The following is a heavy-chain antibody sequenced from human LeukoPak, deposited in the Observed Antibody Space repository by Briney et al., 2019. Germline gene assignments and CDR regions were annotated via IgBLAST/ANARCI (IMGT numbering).Heavy chain of an antibody. Sequence: GGSLRLSCAASGFTFSSYSMNWVRQAPGKGPEWVSYISSSSSTIYYADSVKGRFTISRDNAKNSLYLQMNSLRAEDTAVYYCASFVSGWYNNYWGQGTLVTVSS. CDR1: GFTFSSYS. CDR2: ISSSSSTI. V-gene: IGHV3-48*01. CDR3: ASFVSGWYNNY. D-gene: IGHD6-19*01. J-gene: IGHJ4*02.